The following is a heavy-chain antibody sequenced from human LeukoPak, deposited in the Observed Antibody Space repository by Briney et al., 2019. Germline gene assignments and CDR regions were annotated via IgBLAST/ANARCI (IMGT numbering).Heavy chain of an antibody. CDR2: IYHSGST. CDR3: ARDRRDYDFWSGYYDHFDY. J-gene: IGHJ4*02. CDR1: GGSISSSSYY. D-gene: IGHD3-3*01. V-gene: IGHV4-39*07. Sequence: SETLSLTCTVSGGSISSSSYYWGWIRQPPGKGLEWIGSIYHSGSTYYNPSLKSRVTISVDTSKNQFSLKLSSVTAADTAVYYCARDRRDYDFWSGYYDHFDYWGQGTLVTVSS.